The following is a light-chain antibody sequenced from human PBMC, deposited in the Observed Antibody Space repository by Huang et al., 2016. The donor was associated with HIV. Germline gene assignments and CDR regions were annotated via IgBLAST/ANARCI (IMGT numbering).Light chain of an antibody. V-gene: IGKV2-28*01. Sequence: DVVMTQSPLSLPVPPGEPASIPCRSSQSLRNRDGLNYLDWYLQKPGQSPQLLIHLGSSRASGVPDRFSGGGSGTDFSLNISRVEAEDAGIYYCKEALQTPYTFGQGTKLEIK. J-gene: IGKJ2*01. CDR2: LGS. CDR3: KEALQTPYT. CDR1: QSLRNRDGLNY.